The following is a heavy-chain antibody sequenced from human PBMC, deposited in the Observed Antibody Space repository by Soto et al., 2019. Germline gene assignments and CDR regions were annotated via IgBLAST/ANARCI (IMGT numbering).Heavy chain of an antibody. J-gene: IGHJ5*02. CDR3: ARDLPSTSTGTTRGWFDP. D-gene: IGHD1-1*01. V-gene: IGHV1-69*12. CDR1: GGTFSSYA. CDR2: IIPIFGTA. Sequence: QVQLVQSGAEVKKPGSSVKVSCKASGGTFSSYAISWVRQAPGQGLEWMGGIIPIFGTANYAQKFQGRVTITADESTSTAYMELSSLRSEDTAVYYCARDLPSTSTGTTRGWFDPWGQGTLVTVSS.